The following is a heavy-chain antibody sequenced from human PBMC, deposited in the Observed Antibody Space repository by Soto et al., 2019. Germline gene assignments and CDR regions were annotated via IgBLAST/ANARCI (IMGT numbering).Heavy chain of an antibody. Sequence: ASVKVSCKVSGYTLTELSMHWVRQAPGKGLEWMGGFDPEDGETIYAQKFQGRVTMTEDTSTGTAYMELSSLRSEDTAVYYCAVTVTTEYYYYYYYMDVWGKGTTVTVSS. CDR3: AVTVTTEYYYYYYYMDV. J-gene: IGHJ6*03. D-gene: IGHD4-4*01. CDR1: GYTLTELS. V-gene: IGHV1-24*01. CDR2: FDPEDGET.